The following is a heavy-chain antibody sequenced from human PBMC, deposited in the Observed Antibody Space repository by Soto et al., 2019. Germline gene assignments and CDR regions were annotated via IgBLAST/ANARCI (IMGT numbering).Heavy chain of an antibody. Sequence: VQLVESGGGLVQAGGSLRLSCAVSGFTFSTYWMSWVRQAPGKGLEWVANIKRDGSQENYVDSVKGRFTISRDNAKNSLYLHVNSLRADDTAVYYCARDTIGGYFDYWGQGTLVTVSS. D-gene: IGHD3-3*01. J-gene: IGHJ4*02. CDR3: ARDTIGGYFDY. CDR1: GFTFSTYW. CDR2: IKRDGSQE. V-gene: IGHV3-7*01.